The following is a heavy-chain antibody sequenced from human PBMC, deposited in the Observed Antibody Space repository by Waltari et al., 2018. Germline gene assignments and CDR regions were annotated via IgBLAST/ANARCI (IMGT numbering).Heavy chain of an antibody. CDR1: GFTFSSYA. D-gene: IGHD6-19*01. CDR2: IYSGGST. V-gene: IGHV3-23*03. Sequence: EVQLLESGGGLVQPGGSLRLSCAASGFTFSSYAMSWVRQAPGKGLEWVSVIYSGGSTYYADSVKGRFTISRDNSKNTLYLQMNSLRAEDTAVYYCARRPYSSGWYLDYWGQGTLVTVSS. CDR3: ARRPYSSGWYLDY. J-gene: IGHJ4*02.